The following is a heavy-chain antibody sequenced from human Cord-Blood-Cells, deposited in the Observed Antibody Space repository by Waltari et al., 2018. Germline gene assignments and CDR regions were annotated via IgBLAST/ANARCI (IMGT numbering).Heavy chain of an antibody. CDR3: ATLIADYYYYGMDV. J-gene: IGHJ6*02. CDR2: INHSGST. D-gene: IGHD3-22*01. CDR1: GGSFSGYY. V-gene: IGHV4-34*01. Sequence: QVQLQQWGAGLLKPSETLSLTCAVYGGSFSGYYWSWIRQPPGKGLEWIGEINHSGSTNYNPSLKSRVTISVDTSKNQFSLKLSSVTAADMAVYYCATLIADYYYYGMDVWGQGTTVTVSS.